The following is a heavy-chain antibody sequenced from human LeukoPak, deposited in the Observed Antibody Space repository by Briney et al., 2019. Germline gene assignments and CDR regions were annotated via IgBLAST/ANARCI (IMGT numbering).Heavy chain of an antibody. V-gene: IGHV1-69*05. CDR2: IIPIFGTA. CDR3: ARVLRFLEWPDY. D-gene: IGHD3-3*01. J-gene: IGHJ4*02. CDR1: GGTFISYA. Sequence: SVKVSCKASGGTFISYAISWVRQAPGQGLEWMGGIIPIFGTANYAQKLQGRVTMTTDTSTSTAYMELRSLRSDDTAVYYCARVLRFLEWPDYWGQGTLVTVSS.